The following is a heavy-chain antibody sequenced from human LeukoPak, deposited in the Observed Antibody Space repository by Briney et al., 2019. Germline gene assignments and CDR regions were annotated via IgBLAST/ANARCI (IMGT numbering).Heavy chain of an antibody. J-gene: IGHJ6*02. CDR3: AREIVVVLAPTGENYYYYGMDV. D-gene: IGHD2-2*01. CDR2: ISSSSSYI. Sequence: PGGSLRLSCAASGFTFSSYSMNWVRQAPGKGLEWVSSISSSSSYIYYADSVKGRFTISRDNAKNSLYLQMNSLRAEDTAVYYCAREIVVVLAPTGENYYYYGMDVWGQGTTVTVSS. V-gene: IGHV3-21*01. CDR1: GFTFSSYS.